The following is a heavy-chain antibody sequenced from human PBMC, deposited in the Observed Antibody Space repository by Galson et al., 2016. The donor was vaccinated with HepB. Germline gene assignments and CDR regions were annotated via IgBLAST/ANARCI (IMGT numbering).Heavy chain of an antibody. J-gene: IGHJ6*02. D-gene: IGHD3-10*01. CDR2: ISGSGGGA. CDR1: GFTFRSYG. Sequence: SLRLSCAASGFTFRSYGMNWVRQAPGKGLEWVSGISGSGGGAYYGDSVKGRFTISRDNSKNTLHLQINSLGAEDTAVYYGAKEGRLGDGLDVWGQGTTVTVSS. V-gene: IGHV3-23*01. CDR3: AKEGRLGDGLDV.